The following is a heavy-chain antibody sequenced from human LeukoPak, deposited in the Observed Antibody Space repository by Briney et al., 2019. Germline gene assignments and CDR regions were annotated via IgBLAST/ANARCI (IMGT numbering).Heavy chain of an antibody. Sequence: PSETLSLTCTVSGGSISSYYWSWVRQAPGKGLEWVGRIKSKTDGGTTDYAAPVKGRFTISRDDSKNTLYLQMNSLKTEDTAVYYCTTDRFLEWSSSLYYFDYWGQGTLVTVSS. V-gene: IGHV3-15*01. CDR3: TTDRFLEWSSSLYYFDY. CDR1: GGSISSYY. D-gene: IGHD3-3*01. J-gene: IGHJ4*02. CDR2: IKSKTDGGTT.